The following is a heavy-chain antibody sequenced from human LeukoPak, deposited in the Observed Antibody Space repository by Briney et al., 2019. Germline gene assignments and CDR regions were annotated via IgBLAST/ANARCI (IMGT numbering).Heavy chain of an antibody. CDR3: ARAGRSGYDHYYFDY. V-gene: IGHV3-21*01. J-gene: IGHJ4*02. Sequence: PGGSLRLSCAASGLTFKNFAMSWVRQAPGKGLEWVSSISSSSSYIYYADSVKGRFTISRDNAKSSLYLQMNSLRAEDTAVYYCARAGRSGYDHYYFDYWGLGTLVTVSS. D-gene: IGHD5-12*01. CDR2: ISSSSSYI. CDR1: GLTFKNFA.